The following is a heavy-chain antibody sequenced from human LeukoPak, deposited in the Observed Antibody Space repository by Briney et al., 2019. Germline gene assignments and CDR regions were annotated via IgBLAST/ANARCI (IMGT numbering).Heavy chain of an antibody. CDR2: IYYSGST. CDR3: ASYYSGGGEPRDVFNI. Sequence: PSETLSLTCTVSGGSISSSSYYWGWIRQPPGKGLEWIGSIYYSGSTYYNPSLKSRVTISVDTSKNQFSLKLSSVTAADTAVYYCASYYSGGGEPRDVFNIWGQGTMVPVSS. D-gene: IGHD3-10*01. J-gene: IGHJ3*02. CDR1: GGSISSSSYY. V-gene: IGHV4-39*01.